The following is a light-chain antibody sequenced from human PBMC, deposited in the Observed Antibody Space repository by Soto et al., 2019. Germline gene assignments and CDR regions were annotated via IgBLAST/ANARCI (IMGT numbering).Light chain of an antibody. CDR3: SSYTISSTPSYV. V-gene: IGLV2-14*01. J-gene: IGLJ1*01. CDR2: EVS. CDR1: SIDVGDNNY. Sequence: QSALAQPASVSGSPGQSITISCSGSSIDVGDNNYVSWYQHHPGKAPKLIIYEVSNRPSGVSNRFSGSSSDNTASLTISGLLPDDEADYYCSSYTISSTPSYVCGTGTKVTVL.